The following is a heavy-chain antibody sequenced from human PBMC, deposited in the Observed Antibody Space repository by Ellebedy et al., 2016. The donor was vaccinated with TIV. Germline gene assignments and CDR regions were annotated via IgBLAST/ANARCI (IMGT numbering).Heavy chain of an antibody. D-gene: IGHD6-13*01. CDR1: GFTFSSYA. CDR2: ISGSGGST. CDR3: AKARIAAANFDY. J-gene: IGHJ4*02. V-gene: IGHV3-23*01. Sequence: GGSLRLXCAASGFTFSSYAMSWVGQAQGKGLEWVSAISGSGGSTYYADSVKGRFTISRDNSKNTLYLQMNSLRAEETAVYYCAKARIAAANFDYWGQGTLVTVSS.